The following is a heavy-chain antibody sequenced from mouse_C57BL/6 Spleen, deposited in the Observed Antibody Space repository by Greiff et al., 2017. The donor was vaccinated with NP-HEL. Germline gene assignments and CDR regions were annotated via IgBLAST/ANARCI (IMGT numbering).Heavy chain of an antibody. J-gene: IGHJ4*01. CDR1: GFSLTSYG. V-gene: IGHV2-6-1*01. CDR3: ARHGTTVVAYYAMDY. Sequence: QVQLQQSGPGLVAPSQSLSITCTVSGFSLTSYGVHWVRQPPGKGLEWLVVIWSDGSTTYNSALKSRLSISKDNSKSQVFLKMNSLQTDDTAMYYWARHGTTVVAYYAMDYWGQGTSVTVSS. D-gene: IGHD1-1*01. CDR2: IWSDGST.